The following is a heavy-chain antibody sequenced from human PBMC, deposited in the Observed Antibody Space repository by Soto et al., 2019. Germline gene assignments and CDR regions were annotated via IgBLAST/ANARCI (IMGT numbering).Heavy chain of an antibody. D-gene: IGHD3-22*01. V-gene: IGHV3-7*01. Sequence: GGSLILSCAASGFTFSSYWMTWVRQAPGKGLEWVANIKQDGSEKYYVDSVKGRFTISIDNAKNSLFLQMSSLRAEDTAVYFCAGDPNPVVVADWGQGTLVTVSS. CDR3: AGDPNPVVVAD. CDR2: IKQDGSEK. CDR1: GFTFSSYW. J-gene: IGHJ4*02.